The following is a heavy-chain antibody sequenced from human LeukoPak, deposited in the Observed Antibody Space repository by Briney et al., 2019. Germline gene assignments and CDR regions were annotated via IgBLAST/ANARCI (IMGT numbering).Heavy chain of an antibody. CDR1: GGTFSSYG. D-gene: IGHD5-18*01. CDR3: AREPYSYGFDY. J-gene: IGHJ4*02. CDR2: IIPVLDTA. Sequence: ASVKVSCKAPGGTFSSYGIKWVRQAPGQGLEWMGGIIPVLDTANYAQKFQGRVTITADESTSTAYMELSSLRSEDTAVYYCAREPYSYGFDYWGQGTLVTVSS. V-gene: IGHV1-69*13.